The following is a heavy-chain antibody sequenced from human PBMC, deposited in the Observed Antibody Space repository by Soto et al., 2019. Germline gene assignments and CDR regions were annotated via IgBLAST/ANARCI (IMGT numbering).Heavy chain of an antibody. CDR1: GGSIISYY. Sequence: SETLSLTCTVSGGSIISYYWSWIRQPPWKGLEWIGYIYYSGSTNYNPSLKSRVTISVDTSKNQFSLKLSSVTAADTAAYYCARTLYSYGPRFDYWGQGTLVTVSS. V-gene: IGHV4-59*01. J-gene: IGHJ4*02. CDR3: ARTLYSYGPRFDY. D-gene: IGHD5-18*01. CDR2: IYYSGST.